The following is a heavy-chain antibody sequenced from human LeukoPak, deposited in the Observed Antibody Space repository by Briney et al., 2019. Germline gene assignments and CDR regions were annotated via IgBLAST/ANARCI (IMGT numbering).Heavy chain of an antibody. Sequence: GASVKVSCKASGGTFSSYAISWVRQAPGQGLEWMGGIIPIFDTANYAQKFQGRVTITADESTTTAYMELSSLRSEDTAVYYCARGRSEGSGPDNAFDIWGQGTMVTVSP. CDR2: IIPIFDTA. J-gene: IGHJ3*02. V-gene: IGHV1-69*13. CDR1: GGTFSSYA. CDR3: ARGRSEGSGPDNAFDI. D-gene: IGHD3-10*01.